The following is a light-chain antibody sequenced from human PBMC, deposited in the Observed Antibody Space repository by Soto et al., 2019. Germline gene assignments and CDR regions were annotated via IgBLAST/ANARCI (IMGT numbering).Light chain of an antibody. CDR2: EAS. CDR1: QDISKY. CDR3: QHYASIPYS. Sequence: DIQMTQSPSSLSASVGDRVTITCQASQDISKYLNWYQQKPGKVTKLLIFEASNLEARVPSRFSGSGSDTDFTFTISSLQPEDVATYYCQHYASIPYSFGQGTKLEIK. J-gene: IGKJ2*03. V-gene: IGKV1-33*01.